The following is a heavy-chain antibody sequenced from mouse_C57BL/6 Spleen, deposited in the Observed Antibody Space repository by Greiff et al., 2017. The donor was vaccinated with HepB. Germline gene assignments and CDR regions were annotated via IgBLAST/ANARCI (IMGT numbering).Heavy chain of an antibody. J-gene: IGHJ4*01. CDR2: IDPSDSYT. Sequence: QVQLKQPGAELVKPGASVKLSCKASGYTFTSYWMQWVKQRPGQGLEWIGEIDPSDSYTNYNQKFKGKATLTVDTSSSTGYIQLSSLTSEDSAVYYCASLNYSNSPYYAMDYWGQGTSVTVSS. CDR1: GYTFTSYW. CDR3: ASLNYSNSPYYAMDY. V-gene: IGHV1-50*01. D-gene: IGHD2-5*01.